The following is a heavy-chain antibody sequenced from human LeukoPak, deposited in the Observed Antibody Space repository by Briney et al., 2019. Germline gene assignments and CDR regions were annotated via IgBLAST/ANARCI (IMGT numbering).Heavy chain of an antibody. CDR2: IYYSGST. Sequence: PSETLSLTYTVSGGSISSYYWSWIRQPPGKGLEWIGYIYYSGSTNYNPSLKSRVTISVDTSKNQFSLKLSSVTAADTAVYYCARGGSSTSCWFDPWGQGTLVTVSS. CDR3: ARGGSSTSCWFDP. CDR1: GGSISSYY. J-gene: IGHJ5*02. D-gene: IGHD2-2*01. V-gene: IGHV4-59*12.